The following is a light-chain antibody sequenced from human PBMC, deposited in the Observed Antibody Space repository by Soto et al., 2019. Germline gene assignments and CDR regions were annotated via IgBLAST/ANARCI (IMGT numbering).Light chain of an antibody. CDR1: QDIRTE. CDR3: LQDFKYPRT. V-gene: IGKV1-6*01. J-gene: IGKJ1*01. Sequence: AIQMTQSPSSLSASVGDRVTITCRASQDIRTELGWYQQKPGKAPRLLIYGAFSLQSGGPSRFSGSGSGTDFTLTISSLQPDDFATYYCLQDFKYPRTFGQGTKVEV. CDR2: GAF.